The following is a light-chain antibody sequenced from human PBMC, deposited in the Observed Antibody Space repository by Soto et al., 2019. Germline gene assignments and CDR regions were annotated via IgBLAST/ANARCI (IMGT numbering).Light chain of an antibody. CDR1: QGISSW. J-gene: IGKJ1*01. V-gene: IGKV1-12*01. CDR3: QQANAFPWT. CDR2: DAS. Sequence: DIPMTQSPHSVSASIGDRVTITCRASQGISSWLAWYRQRPGKAPELLIYDASTLQSGVPSRFSGSGSGTDFTLTINRLQPEDFATYYCQQANAFPWTFGEGTKVEV.